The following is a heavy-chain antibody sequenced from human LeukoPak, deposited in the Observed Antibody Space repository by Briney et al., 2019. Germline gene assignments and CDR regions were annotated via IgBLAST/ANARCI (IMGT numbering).Heavy chain of an antibody. CDR2: LFHSGST. D-gene: IGHD2-21*01. CDR3: ARAGASYSFDY. CDR1: GASISSYY. V-gene: IGHV4-59*01. Sequence: SETLSLTCSVSGASISSYYWSWIRQPPGKGVEWIGYLFHSGSTNYNPSLKSRVTISVDTSKNQFSLKLNSVTAADTAVYYCARAGASYSFDYWGQGTLVTVSS. J-gene: IGHJ4*02.